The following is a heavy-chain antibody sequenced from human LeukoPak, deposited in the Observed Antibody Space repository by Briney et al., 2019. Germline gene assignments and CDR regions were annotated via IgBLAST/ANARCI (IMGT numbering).Heavy chain of an antibody. Sequence: GGSLRLSCAASGFTFSSYEMNWVRQAPGKVLEWVSYISSSGSTIYYADSVKGRFTISRDNAKNSLYLQMNSLRAEDTAVYYCAREGGSSWYANHYMDVWGKGTTLTISS. CDR3: AREGGSSWYANHYMDV. CDR2: ISSSGSTI. J-gene: IGHJ6*03. CDR1: GFTFSSYE. D-gene: IGHD6-13*01. V-gene: IGHV3-48*03.